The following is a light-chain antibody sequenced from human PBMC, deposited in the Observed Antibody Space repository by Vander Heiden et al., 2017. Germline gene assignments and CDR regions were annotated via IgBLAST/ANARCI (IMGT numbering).Light chain of an antibody. Sequence: QSALTQPASVSGSPGQSITISCTGTSSDIGMYNFVSWHQQHPGKAPKVMIYEVNKRPSGVSNRFSGSKSGNTASLTISGLQAEDEADYYCCSYASGNTFVFGTGTKVTVL. V-gene: IGLV2-23*02. CDR2: EVN. J-gene: IGLJ1*01. CDR3: CSYASGNTFV. CDR1: SSDIGMYNF.